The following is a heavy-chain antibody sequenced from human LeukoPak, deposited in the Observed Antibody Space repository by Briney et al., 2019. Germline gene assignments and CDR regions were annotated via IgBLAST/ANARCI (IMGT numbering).Heavy chain of an antibody. J-gene: IGHJ4*02. CDR1: GLTFSSHW. V-gene: IGHV3-74*01. CDR3: ATQQGGSPAY. Sequence: PGGSLRLAWAASGLTFSSHWMRWVRQARGEGLGWVSRITNDGRSTTYADSVKGRFTISRDNAKNMLYLQVNSLRAEDTAVYYCATQQGGSPAYWGQGTLVTVSS. CDR2: ITNDGRST. D-gene: IGHD3-16*01.